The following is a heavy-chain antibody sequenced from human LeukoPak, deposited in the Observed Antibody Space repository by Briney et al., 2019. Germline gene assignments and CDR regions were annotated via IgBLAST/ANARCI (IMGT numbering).Heavy chain of an antibody. CDR2: INPKSGGT. CDR3: ARPRSSWYSDAFDI. CDR1: GYTFTGYY. V-gene: IGHV1-2*02. Sequence: ASVKVSCKASGYTFTGYYIHWLRQAPGQGLEWMGWINPKSGGTNYAQKFQDSVTMSRDTSISTAYMELRRLRSDDTAVYYCARPRSSWYSDAFDIWGQGTMVTVSS. D-gene: IGHD6-13*01. J-gene: IGHJ3*02.